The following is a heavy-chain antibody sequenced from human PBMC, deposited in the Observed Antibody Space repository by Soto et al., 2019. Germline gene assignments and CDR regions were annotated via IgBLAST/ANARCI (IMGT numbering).Heavy chain of an antibody. CDR2: ISTYTGNT. CDR3: ARVYYYGSGRPTPGGMDV. D-gene: IGHD3-10*01. CDR1: GYTFTNYD. V-gene: IGHV1-18*01. J-gene: IGHJ6*02. Sequence: ASVKVSCKASGYTFTNYDINWVRQAPGQGLEWMGWISTYTGNTNYAQKLQGRVTMTTDTSTSTAYMELRSLRSDDTAVYCCARVYYYGSGRPTPGGMDVWGQGTTVTVSS.